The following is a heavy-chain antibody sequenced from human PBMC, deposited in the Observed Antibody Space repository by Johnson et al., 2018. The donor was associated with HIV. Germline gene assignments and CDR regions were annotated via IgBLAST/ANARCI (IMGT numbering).Heavy chain of an antibody. V-gene: IGHV3-66*03. CDR3: AREAYYARAFDL. D-gene: IGHD3-3*01. CDR2: IYSGGRT. J-gene: IGHJ3*01. CDR1: GFTVSNNF. Sequence: VQLVESGGGLMQPGGSLRLSCVASGFTVSNNFMSWVRQAPGKGLEWVSVIYSGGRTYYADSVKGRFTISRDNSRNTLDRRMDSLRVEDTAVYYWAREAYYARAFDLWGQGTMVTVSS.